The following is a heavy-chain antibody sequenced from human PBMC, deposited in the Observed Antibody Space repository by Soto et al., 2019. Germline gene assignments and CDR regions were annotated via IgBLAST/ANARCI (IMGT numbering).Heavy chain of an antibody. V-gene: IGHV1-18*01. CDR1: GYTFTSYG. D-gene: IGHD2-8*01. J-gene: IGHJ6*03. CDR2: ISAYNGNT. CDR3: ARGFVLMVYANPHYYYYMDV. Sequence: QVPLVQSGAEVKKPGASVKVSCKASGYTFTSYGLSWVRQAPGQGLEWMGWISAYNGNTNYVQKFQGRVTMTTDTSTSTAYTELRSLRSDDTAVYYCARGFVLMVYANPHYYYYMDVWGKGTTVIVSS.